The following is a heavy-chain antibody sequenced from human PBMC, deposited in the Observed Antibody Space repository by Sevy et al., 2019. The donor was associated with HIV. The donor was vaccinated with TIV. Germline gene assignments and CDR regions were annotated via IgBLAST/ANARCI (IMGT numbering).Heavy chain of an antibody. CDR1: GGSISSYY. CDR3: AREGGIVDYGMDV. D-gene: IGHD2-15*01. CDR2: IYYNENT. Sequence: SETLSLTCTVSGGSISSYYWSWIRQAPGKGLEWLGYIYYNENTNYNPSLKGRVIISLDTSKKQFSLKLNSLTAADTAVYYCAREGGIVDYGMDVWGPGTMVTVSS. V-gene: IGHV4-59*01. J-gene: IGHJ6*02.